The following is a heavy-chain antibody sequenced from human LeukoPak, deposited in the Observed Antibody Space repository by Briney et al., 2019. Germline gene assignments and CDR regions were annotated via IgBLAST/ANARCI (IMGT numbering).Heavy chain of an antibody. CDR3: ARGQVPTTLTLFDC. CDR1: GFSFSSLA. CDR2: VSYDGGDK. V-gene: IGHV3-30-3*01. J-gene: IGHJ4*02. Sequence: GGSLRLSCAASGFSFSSLAMHWVRQAPGKGLEWVAAVSYDGGDKYYTDSVKGRFTISRDNSKNTLNLQMSSLRVEDTAVYYCARGQVPTTLTLFDCWGQGTLVTVFS. D-gene: IGHD4-17*01.